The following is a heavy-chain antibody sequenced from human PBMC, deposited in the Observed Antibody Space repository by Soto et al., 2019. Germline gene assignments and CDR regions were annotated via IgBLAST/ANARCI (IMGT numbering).Heavy chain of an antibody. CDR3: AKDRLWFGRATEDY. D-gene: IGHD3-10*01. CDR2: ISDTGHT. J-gene: IGHJ4*02. Sequence: GGSLRLSCAGSGFLFRSFAMSWVRQAPGKGLEWVSGISDTGHTYYADSVMGRFTISRDNSENTLYLQMTALRAEDTATYFCAKDRLWFGRATEDYWGQGILVTVSS. CDR1: GFLFRSFA. V-gene: IGHV3-23*01.